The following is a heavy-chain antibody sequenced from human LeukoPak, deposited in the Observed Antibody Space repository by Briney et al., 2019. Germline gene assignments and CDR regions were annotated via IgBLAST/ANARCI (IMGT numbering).Heavy chain of an antibody. Sequence: PSETLSLTCGVSGGSITTTNFWSWLRQAPGQGLEWIGEISLSGLTNYNSSLSSRVTISLDRAKNHLSLNLRSVTVADTAIYYCTRENGAFSPFGFWGQGTVVTVSS. CDR3: TRENGAFSPFGF. CDR1: GGSITTTNF. D-gene: IGHD2-8*01. CDR2: ISLSGLT. V-gene: IGHV4-4*02. J-gene: IGHJ4*02.